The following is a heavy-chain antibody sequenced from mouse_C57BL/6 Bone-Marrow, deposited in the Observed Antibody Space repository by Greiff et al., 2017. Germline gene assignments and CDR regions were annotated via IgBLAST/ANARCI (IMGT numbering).Heavy chain of an antibody. CDR2: IYPGGGYT. J-gene: IGHJ2*01. D-gene: IGHD1-1*01. CDR3: ARYLYYGSTYFDY. Sequence: VKLQESGAELVRPGTSVKMSCKASGYTFTNYWIGWAKQRPGHGLEWIGDIYPGGGYTNYNEKFKGKATLTADKSSSTAYMQFSSLTSEDSAIYYCARYLYYGSTYFDYWGQGTTLTVSS. V-gene: IGHV1-63*01. CDR1: GYTFTNYW.